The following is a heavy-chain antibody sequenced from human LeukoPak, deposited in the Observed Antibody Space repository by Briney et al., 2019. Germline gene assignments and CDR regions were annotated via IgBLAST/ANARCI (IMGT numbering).Heavy chain of an antibody. CDR2: INHSGST. CDR1: GGSFSGYY. V-gene: IGHV4-34*01. CDR3: ARGARDKKKNYYDSSGYPGILGY. D-gene: IGHD3-22*01. Sequence: SETLSLTCAVYGGSFSGYYWSWIRQPPGKGLEWIGEINHSGSTNYNPSLKSRVTISVDTSKNQFSLKLSSVTAADTAVYYCARGARDKKKNYYDSSGYPGILGYWGQGTLVTVSS. J-gene: IGHJ4*02.